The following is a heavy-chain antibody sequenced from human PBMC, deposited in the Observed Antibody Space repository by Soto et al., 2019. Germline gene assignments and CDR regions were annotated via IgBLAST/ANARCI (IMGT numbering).Heavy chain of an antibody. Sequence: SETLSLTCTVSGGSISSSSYYWGWIRQPPGKGLEWIGSIYYSGSTYYNPSLKSRVTISVDTSKNQFSLKLSSVTAADTAVYYCAISYLPLSVWFDPWGQGTLVTVSS. D-gene: IGHD3-10*01. J-gene: IGHJ5*02. CDR3: AISYLPLSVWFDP. V-gene: IGHV4-39*01. CDR1: GGSISSSSYY. CDR2: IYYSGST.